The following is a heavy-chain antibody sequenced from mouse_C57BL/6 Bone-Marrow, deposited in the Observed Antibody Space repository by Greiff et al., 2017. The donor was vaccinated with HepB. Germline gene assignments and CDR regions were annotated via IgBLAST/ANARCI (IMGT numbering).Heavy chain of an antibody. D-gene: IGHD1-1*01. CDR3: ARRIYPYAMDF. V-gene: IGHV2-2*01. CDR1: GFSLTSYG. Sequence: QVQLQQSGPGLVQPSQSLSITCTVSGFSLTSYGVHWVRQSPGKGLEWLGVIWSGGSTDYNAAFISRLSISKDNSKSQVFFKMNSLQAEDTAIYYCARRIYPYAMDFWGQGTSVTVSS. CDR2: IWSGGST. J-gene: IGHJ4*01.